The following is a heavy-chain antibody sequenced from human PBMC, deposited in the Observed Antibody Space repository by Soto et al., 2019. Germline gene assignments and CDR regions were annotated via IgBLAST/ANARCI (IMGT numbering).Heavy chain of an antibody. D-gene: IGHD1-1*01. J-gene: IGHJ4*02. Sequence: EVQLVESGGGLVKPGGSLRLSCEASGFTFSNAWMSWVRQAPGEGLKWVGRIKSKSGGGTTDYAAPVKGRFTVSRDDSKNTLYLQMNSLKTEDTAVYYCAAGTGTSDFDYWGQGTLVTVSS. CDR3: AAGTGTSDFDY. CDR1: GFTFSNAW. CDR2: IKSKSGGGTT. V-gene: IGHV3-15*01.